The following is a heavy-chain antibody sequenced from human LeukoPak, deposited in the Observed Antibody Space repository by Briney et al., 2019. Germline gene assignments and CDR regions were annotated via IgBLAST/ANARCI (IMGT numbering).Heavy chain of an antibody. CDR3: ARDRDKFWSGYTFDY. CDR1: GYTFTSYY. J-gene: IGHJ4*02. Sequence: GASVKVSCKASGYTFTSYYMHWVRQAPGQGLEWMGIINPSGGSTSYAQKFQGRVTMTRDTSTSTVYMELSSLRSEDTAVYYCARDRDKFWSGYTFDYWGQGTLVTASS. CDR2: INPSGGST. V-gene: IGHV1-46*01. D-gene: IGHD3-3*01.